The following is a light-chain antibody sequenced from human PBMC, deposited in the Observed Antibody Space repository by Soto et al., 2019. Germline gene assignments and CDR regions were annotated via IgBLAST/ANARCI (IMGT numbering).Light chain of an antibody. Sequence: DIQMAQSPSALSASGGDGVTITCRASQSISNRLAWYQQRPGKAPKYLIYDASTLDSGAPSRFSGSGSGTDFTLTISSLQPEDVATYYCQKCKVAPFTFGGGTKVDIK. CDR2: DAS. J-gene: IGKJ4*01. V-gene: IGKV1-5*01. CDR1: QSISNR. CDR3: QKCKVAPFT.